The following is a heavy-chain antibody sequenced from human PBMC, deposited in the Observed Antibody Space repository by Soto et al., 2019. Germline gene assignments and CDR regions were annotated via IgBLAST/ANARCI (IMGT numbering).Heavy chain of an antibody. CDR3: AKVGSDYYYGMEV. V-gene: IGHV3-23*04. J-gene: IGHJ6*02. CDR2: ISGSATYT. D-gene: IGHD3-10*01. Sequence: QLVESGGGLVQPGGSLRLSCVASGFTFQSYAMSWVRQAPGRGLEWLTAISGSATYTYYGESVKGRFTISRDNSNNTLFLHMNSLTAEDTALYYCAKVGSDYYYGMEVWGQGTTVTVSS. CDR1: GFTFQSYA.